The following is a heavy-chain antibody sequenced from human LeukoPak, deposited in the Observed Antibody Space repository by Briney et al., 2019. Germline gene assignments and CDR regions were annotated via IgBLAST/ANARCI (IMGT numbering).Heavy chain of an antibody. CDR1: GGSFSGYY. J-gene: IGHJ4*02. D-gene: IGHD3-22*01. CDR3: ARGLGGAYYYDSSGHPLDY. Sequence: SESLSLTCAVYGGSFSGYYWSWIRQHPGKGLEWIGYIYYSGSTYYNPSLKSRVTISVDTSKNQFSLKLSSVTAADTAVYYCARGLGGAYYYDSSGHPLDYWGQGTLVTVSS. V-gene: IGHV4-31*11. CDR2: IYYSGST.